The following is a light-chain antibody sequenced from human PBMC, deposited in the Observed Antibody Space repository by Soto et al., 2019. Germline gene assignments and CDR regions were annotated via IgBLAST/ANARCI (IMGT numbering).Light chain of an antibody. J-gene: IGKJ4*01. CDR2: AAS. V-gene: IGKV1-9*01. Sequence: DIQLTQSPSFLSASVGDRVTITCRASQGISTFLAWYQQKPGKAPKLLIYAASILQSGVPSRFRGSGSGTDFTLTISRLQHEDFATYFCQQINSYPLTFGGGTKVDIK. CDR1: QGISTF. CDR3: QQINSYPLT.